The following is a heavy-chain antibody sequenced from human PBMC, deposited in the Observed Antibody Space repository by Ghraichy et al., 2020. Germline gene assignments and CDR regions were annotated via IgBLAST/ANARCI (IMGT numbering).Heavy chain of an antibody. V-gene: IGHV3-48*01. CDR2: ITSIRSSV. Sequence: GGSLRLSCAASGFSFSVYSWNWVRQAPGKGLEWVSHITSIRSSVYYADSVRGRFTISRDNAKNSLYLQLNSLRVEDTAIYYCVRDGNQLRGVPDDFWGQGIQVTVSS. D-gene: IGHD3-10*01. CDR3: VRDGNQLRGVPDDF. J-gene: IGHJ4*02. CDR1: GFSFSVYS.